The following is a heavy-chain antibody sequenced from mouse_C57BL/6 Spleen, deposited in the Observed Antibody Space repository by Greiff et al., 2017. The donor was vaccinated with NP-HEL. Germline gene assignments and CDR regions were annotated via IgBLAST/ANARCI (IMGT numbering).Heavy chain of an antibody. D-gene: IGHD1-1*01. CDR1: GFTFSDYY. Sequence: EVKLMESEGGLVQPGSSMKLSCTASGFTFSDYYMAWVRQVPEKGLEWVANVNYDGSSTYYLDSLKSRFIISRDNAKNILYLQMSSLKSEDTATYYCARDQSYYGSSYGYFDVWGTGTTVTVSS. CDR2: VNYDGSST. J-gene: IGHJ1*03. CDR3: ARDQSYYGSSYGYFDV. V-gene: IGHV5-16*01.